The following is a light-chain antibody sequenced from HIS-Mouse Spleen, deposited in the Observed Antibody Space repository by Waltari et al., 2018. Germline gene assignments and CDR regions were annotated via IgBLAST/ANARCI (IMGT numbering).Light chain of an antibody. CDR2: EVS. CDR3: SSYTSSSTLV. Sequence: QSALTQPAPVSGSPGQSITISSTGTTSHVGGYNNVSWYQQHPGKAPKLMIYEVSNRPSGVSNRFSGSKSGNTASLTISGLQAEDEADYYCSSYTSSSTLVFGGGTKLTVL. V-gene: IGLV2-14*01. CDR1: TSHVGGYNN. J-gene: IGLJ2*01.